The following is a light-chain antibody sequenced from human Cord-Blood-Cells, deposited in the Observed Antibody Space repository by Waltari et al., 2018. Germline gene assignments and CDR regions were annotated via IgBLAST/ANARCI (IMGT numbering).Light chain of an antibody. CDR3: CSYAGSSTDV. J-gene: IGLJ1*01. V-gene: IGLV2-23*02. CDR2: EVS. CDR1: SSDVGSYNL. Sequence: SALTQPPSVSGSPGQSNPIPCTGTSSDVGSYNLVPWYQQHPGKAPKLMIYEVSKRPSGVSNRFSGAKSGNTASLTISGLQAEDEADYYCCSYAGSSTDVFGTGTKVTVL.